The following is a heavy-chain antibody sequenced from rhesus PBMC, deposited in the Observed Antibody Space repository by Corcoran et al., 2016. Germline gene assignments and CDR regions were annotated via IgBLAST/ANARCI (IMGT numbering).Heavy chain of an antibody. CDR1: GFTFSDYY. V-gene: IGHV3-178*01. CDR3: ALLGGGGSWDDAFDF. J-gene: IGHJ3*01. CDR2: ISNGGGST. Sequence: EVQLVESGGGLAKPGGFLRLSCAASGFTFSDYYMDWARQAPGKGLEWVSRISNGGGSTWYAESVKGGFTISRENAKNTLYFQMNSLIAEDTAVYYCALLGGGGSWDDAFDFWGQGLRVTVSS. D-gene: IGHD6-25*01.